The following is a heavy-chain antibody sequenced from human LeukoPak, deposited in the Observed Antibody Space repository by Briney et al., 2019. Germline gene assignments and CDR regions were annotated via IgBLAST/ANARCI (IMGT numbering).Heavy chain of an antibody. Sequence: PGGSLRLSCAASGFTFSSYGMHWVRQAPGKGLEWVAVIWYDGSNKYYADSVKGRFTISRDNSKNTLYLQMNSLRAEDTAVYYCARDSGWYSGPYYFDYWGQGTLVTVSS. CDR1: GFTFSSYG. CDR3: ARDSGWYSGPYYFDY. V-gene: IGHV3-33*01. D-gene: IGHD6-19*01. J-gene: IGHJ4*02. CDR2: IWYDGSNK.